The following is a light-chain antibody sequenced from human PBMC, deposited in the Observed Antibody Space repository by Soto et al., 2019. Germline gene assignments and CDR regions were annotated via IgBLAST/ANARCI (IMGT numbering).Light chain of an antibody. Sequence: QSVLTQPPSVSGAPGQRVTISCTGSSSNIGAGYDVHWYQQRPGTAPKLLIYGNSNRPSGVPDRFSGSKSGTSASLAITGLQAADDADYYCQSYDSSLSVVFGGGTKLTVL. CDR3: QSYDSSLSVV. CDR2: GNS. J-gene: IGLJ2*01. V-gene: IGLV1-40*01. CDR1: SSNIGAGYD.